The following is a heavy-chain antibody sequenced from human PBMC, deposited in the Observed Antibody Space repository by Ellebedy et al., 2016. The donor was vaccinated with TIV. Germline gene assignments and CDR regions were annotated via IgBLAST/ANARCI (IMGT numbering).Heavy chain of an antibody. J-gene: IGHJ4*02. D-gene: IGHD3-10*01. V-gene: IGHV3-11*06. Sequence: PGGSLRLSCAASGFTFSDYYMSWIRQAPGKGLEWVSTISTSSSYTKCADSVKGRFTVSRDDAKNSLYLHMNSLKAEDTAVYYCVRSMVRGVNPQIDYWGQGTLVTVSS. CDR3: VRSMVRGVNPQIDY. CDR1: GFTFSDYY. CDR2: ISTSSSYT.